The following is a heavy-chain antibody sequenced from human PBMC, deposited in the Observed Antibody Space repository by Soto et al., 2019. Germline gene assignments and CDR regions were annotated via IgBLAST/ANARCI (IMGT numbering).Heavy chain of an antibody. Sequence: SETLSLTCTVSGYSISSGYYWGWIRQPPGKGLEWIGSIYHSGSTYYNPSLKSRVTTSVDTSKNQFSLKLSSVTAADTAVYYCARDGVRITIFGVVINWFDPWGQGTLVTVSS. CDR1: GYSISSGYY. J-gene: IGHJ5*02. D-gene: IGHD3-3*01. V-gene: IGHV4-38-2*02. CDR2: IYHSGST. CDR3: ARDGVRITIFGVVINWFDP.